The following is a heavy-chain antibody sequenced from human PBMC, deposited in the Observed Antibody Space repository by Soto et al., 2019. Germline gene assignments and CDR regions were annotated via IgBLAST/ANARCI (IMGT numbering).Heavy chain of an antibody. V-gene: IGHV4-59*01. D-gene: IGHD3-22*01. CDR3: ARVRDVYDSSGYYYVGNWFDP. Sequence: SETLSLTCTVSGGSISSYYWSWIRQPPGKGLEWIGYIYYSGSTNYNPSLKSRVTISVDTSKNQFSLKLSSVTAADTAVYYCARVRDVYDSSGYYYVGNWFDPGGQGTLVTVSS. J-gene: IGHJ5*02. CDR2: IYYSGST. CDR1: GGSISSYY.